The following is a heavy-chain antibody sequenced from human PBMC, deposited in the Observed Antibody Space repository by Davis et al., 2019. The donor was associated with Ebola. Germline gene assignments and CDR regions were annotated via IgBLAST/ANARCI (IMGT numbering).Heavy chain of an antibody. J-gene: IGHJ4*02. CDR1: GGTFRSYG. CDR2: IIPLFGTP. CDR3: ARSPTYCGGDCYWLDH. Sequence: SVKVSCKASGGTFRSYGYNWVRQAPGQGLEWMGVIIPLFGTPDYAQKFQGRVTITADESTSTAYMELSSLRSEDTAIYYCARSPTYCGGDCYWLDHWGQGTLVSVSS. D-gene: IGHD2-21*01. V-gene: IGHV1-69*13.